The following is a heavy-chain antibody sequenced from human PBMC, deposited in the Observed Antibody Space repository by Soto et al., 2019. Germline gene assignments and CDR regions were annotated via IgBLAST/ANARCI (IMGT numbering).Heavy chain of an antibody. CDR3: ARDRPYYGFDC. Sequence: PSETLSLTCTVSGAPISGSVSSYYWSWIRQPPGKGLEWIGYVHHDGRTSYNSSLKNRVTISLDTSKNQFSLKVSSVTAADTAVYFCARDRPYYGFDCWGQGAPVTVSS. J-gene: IGHJ4*02. V-gene: IGHV4-59*02. CDR2: VHHDGRT. CDR1: GAPISGSVSSYY. D-gene: IGHD3-22*01.